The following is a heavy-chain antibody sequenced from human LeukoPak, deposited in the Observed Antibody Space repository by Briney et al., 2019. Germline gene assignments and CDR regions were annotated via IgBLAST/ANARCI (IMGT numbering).Heavy chain of an antibody. CDR3: ARHLKVGSATHDAFDI. V-gene: IGHV4-61*08. Sequence: PSETLSLTCTVSGGSISSGGYYWSWIRQHPGKGLEWTGYIYYSGSTNYNPSLKSRVTISVDTSKNQFSLKLSSVTAADTTVYYCARHLKVGSATHDAFDIWGQGTMVTVSS. CDR2: IYYSGST. D-gene: IGHD5-12*01. CDR1: GGSISSGGYY. J-gene: IGHJ3*02.